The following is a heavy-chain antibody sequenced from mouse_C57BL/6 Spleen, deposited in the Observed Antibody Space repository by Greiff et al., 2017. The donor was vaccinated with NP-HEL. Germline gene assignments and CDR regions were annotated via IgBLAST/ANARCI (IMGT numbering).Heavy chain of an antibody. D-gene: IGHD1-1*01. V-gene: IGHV3-1*01. Sequence: EVQLVESGPGMVKPSQSLSLTCTVTGYSITSGYDWHWIRHFPGNKLEWMGYISYSGSTNYNPSLKSRISITHDTSKNHFFLKLNSVTTEDTATYYCAAGSRGDMDYWGQGTSVTVSS. J-gene: IGHJ4*01. CDR3: AAGSRGDMDY. CDR2: ISYSGST. CDR1: GYSITSGYD.